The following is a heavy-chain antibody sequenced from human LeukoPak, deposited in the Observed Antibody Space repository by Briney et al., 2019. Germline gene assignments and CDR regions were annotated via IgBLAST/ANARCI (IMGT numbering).Heavy chain of an antibody. V-gene: IGHV3-7*01. CDR3: TGSTGNYYDSSAYYDY. D-gene: IGHD3-22*01. Sequence: GGSLRLSCAASGFTFSTYWMSWVRQVPGKGLEWVANIHQDGIERYYVDSVKGRFTISRDNAKNTLYLQMNSLRAEDTAVYYCTGSTGNYYDSSAYYDYWGQGTLVTVSS. J-gene: IGHJ4*02. CDR1: GFTFSTYW. CDR2: IHQDGIER.